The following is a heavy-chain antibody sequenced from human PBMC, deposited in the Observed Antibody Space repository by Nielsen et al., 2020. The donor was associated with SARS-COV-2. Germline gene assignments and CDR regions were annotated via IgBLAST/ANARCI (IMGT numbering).Heavy chain of an antibody. CDR3: ARHSGAAHGSGSPSESGYYGLDV. V-gene: IGHV3-20*03. Sequence: WIRQPPGKGLEWVSGINWNGDSTGYADYVKGRFTISRDNAKDSLYLQMNSLRAEDTALYYCARHSGAAHGSGSPSESGYYGLDVWGQGTAVTVSS. J-gene: IGHJ6*02. D-gene: IGHD3-10*01. CDR2: INWNGDST.